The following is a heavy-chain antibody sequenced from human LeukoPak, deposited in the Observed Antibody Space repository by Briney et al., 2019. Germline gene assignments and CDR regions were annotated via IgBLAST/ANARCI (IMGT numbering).Heavy chain of an antibody. CDR3: AREYTLGIAAAP. D-gene: IGHD6-13*01. CDR1: GGSISSGGYF. CDR2: FYASGST. V-gene: IGHV4-61*02. J-gene: IGHJ5*02. Sequence: SQTLSLTCTVSGGSISSGGYFWSWIRQPAGKGLEWIGRFYASGSTNYNPSLQSRVTISVDTSKNQFSLKLTSVTAADTAVYYCAREYTLGIAAAPWGQGTLVTVSS.